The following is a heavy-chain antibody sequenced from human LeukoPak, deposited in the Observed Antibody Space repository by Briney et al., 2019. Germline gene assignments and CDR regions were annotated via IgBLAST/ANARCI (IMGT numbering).Heavy chain of an antibody. Sequence: PSETLSLTCAVYGGSFSGYYWSWIRQPPGKGLEWIGEINHSGSTNYNPSLKSRVTISVDTSKNQFSPKLSSVTAADTAVYYCARLQQLAHWGQGTLVTVSS. D-gene: IGHD6-6*01. CDR3: ARLQQLAH. CDR2: INHSGST. J-gene: IGHJ4*02. V-gene: IGHV4-34*01. CDR1: GGSFSGYY.